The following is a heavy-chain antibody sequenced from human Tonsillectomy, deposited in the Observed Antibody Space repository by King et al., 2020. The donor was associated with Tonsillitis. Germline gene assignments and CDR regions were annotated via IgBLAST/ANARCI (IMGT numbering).Heavy chain of an antibody. V-gene: IGHV3-30*18. J-gene: IGHJ3*02. CDR2: ISYDGSNK. CDR1: GFTLNNYG. D-gene: IGHD3-3*01. Sequence: VQLVESGGGVVQPVRSLRLSCAASGFTLNNYGMHWVRQAPGKGLEWVAVISYDGSNKYYADSVKGRFTISRDNSKNTLYLQMNSLRAEDTAEYYCAKSRFLEWLLFDAFDIWGQGTMVTVSS. CDR3: AKSRFLEWLLFDAFDI.